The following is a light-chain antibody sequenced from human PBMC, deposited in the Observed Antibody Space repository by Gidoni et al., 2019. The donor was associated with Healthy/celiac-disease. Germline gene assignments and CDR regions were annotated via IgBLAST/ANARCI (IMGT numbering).Light chain of an antibody. V-gene: IGKV2-28*01. J-gene: IGKJ1*01. Sequence: DLVMTQSPLSLPVTTGEPASISCRSSQSLLHSNGYNYLDWYLQTPGQSPQLLIYLCSNRASGVPDRFSGSGSGTDFILKISRVEAEYVGVYYCMQALQTPLTFGQGTKVEIK. CDR1: QSLLHSNGYNY. CDR2: LCS. CDR3: MQALQTPLT.